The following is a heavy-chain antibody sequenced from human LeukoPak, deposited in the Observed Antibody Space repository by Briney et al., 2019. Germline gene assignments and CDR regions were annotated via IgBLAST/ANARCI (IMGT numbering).Heavy chain of an antibody. V-gene: IGHV1-69*01. D-gene: IGHD6-13*01. CDR3: AGGRYSSSWYQY. CDR1: GGTFSSYA. Sequence: SVKVSCKASGGTFSSYAISWVRQAPGQGLEWMGGIIPIFGTANYAQKFQGRVTITADESTSTAYMELSSLRSEDAAVYYCAGGRYSSSWYQYWGQGTLVTVSS. J-gene: IGHJ4*02. CDR2: IIPIFGTA.